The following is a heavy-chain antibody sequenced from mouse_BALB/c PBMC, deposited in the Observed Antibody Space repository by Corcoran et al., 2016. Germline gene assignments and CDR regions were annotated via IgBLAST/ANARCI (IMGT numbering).Heavy chain of an antibody. CDR3: AKGTGTSYWYFDV. CDR1: GYSITSGYY. D-gene: IGHD4-1*01. Sequence: DVQLQESGPGLVKPSQSLSLTCSVTGYSITSGYYWNWIRQFPGNKLEWMGYISYDGSNNYNPSLKNRISITRDKSKNQFFLKLNSVTTEDTATYYCAKGTGTSYWYFDVWGAGTTVTVSS. V-gene: IGHV3-6*02. CDR2: ISYDGSN. J-gene: IGHJ1*01.